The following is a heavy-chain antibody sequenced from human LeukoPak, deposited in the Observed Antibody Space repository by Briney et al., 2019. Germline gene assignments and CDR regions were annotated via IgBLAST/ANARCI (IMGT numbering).Heavy chain of an antibody. V-gene: IGHV3-13*01. Sequence: GGSLRLSCAASGFTFSSYDMHWVRQATGKGLEWASAIGTAGDTYYPGSVKGRFTISRENAKNSLYLQMNSLRAGDTAVYYCARGHRSGWYTWFDPWGQGTLVTVSS. J-gene: IGHJ5*02. D-gene: IGHD6-19*01. CDR1: GFTFSSYD. CDR2: IGTAGDT. CDR3: ARGHRSGWYTWFDP.